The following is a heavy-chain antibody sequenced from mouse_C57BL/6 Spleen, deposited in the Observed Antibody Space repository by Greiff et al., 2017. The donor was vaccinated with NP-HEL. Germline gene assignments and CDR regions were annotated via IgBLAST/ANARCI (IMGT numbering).Heavy chain of an antibody. D-gene: IGHD1-1*01. CDR2: ISSGSSTI. CDR3: ARDCTTVVARYFDV. V-gene: IGHV5-17*01. J-gene: IGHJ1*03. Sequence: EVKVVESGGGLVKPGGSLKLSCAASGFTFSHYGMHWVRQAPEKGLEWVAYISSGSSTIYYADTVKGRFTISRDNAKNTLFLQMTSLRSEDTAMYYCARDCTTVVARYFDVWGTGTTVTVSS. CDR1: GFTFSHYG.